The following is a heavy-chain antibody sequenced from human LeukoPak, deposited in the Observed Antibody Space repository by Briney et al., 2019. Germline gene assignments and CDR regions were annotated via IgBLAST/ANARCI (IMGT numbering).Heavy chain of an antibody. CDR1: GYILTSYW. CDR3: ATPHYSSTSCYSSGAFDN. Sequence: WESLKISCKGSGYILTSYWIGWVRQMPGKGVEWRGNNYPGGADIRYSPSSQYQVTISADKSTISAYMQWSSLKPSDTAMYDCATPHYSSTSCYSSGAFDNWGQGTMVIVSS. CDR2: NYPGGADI. V-gene: IGHV5-51*01. D-gene: IGHD2-2*01. J-gene: IGHJ3*02.